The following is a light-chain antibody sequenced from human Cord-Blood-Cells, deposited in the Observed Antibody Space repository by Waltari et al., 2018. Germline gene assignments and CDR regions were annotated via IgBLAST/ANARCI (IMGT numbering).Light chain of an antibody. Sequence: SADLTQVPAVAVALGQTVGITCHGDSRRRYFSSWYQQKPGQAPCLVIYVKNNRPSWIPGRFSGSSSGNTASLTITGAQAEDEADYYCNSRDSSGNHVVFGGGTKLTVL. CDR3: NSRDSSGNHVV. CDR1: SRRRYF. J-gene: IGLJ2*01. V-gene: IGLV3-19*01. CDR2: VKN.